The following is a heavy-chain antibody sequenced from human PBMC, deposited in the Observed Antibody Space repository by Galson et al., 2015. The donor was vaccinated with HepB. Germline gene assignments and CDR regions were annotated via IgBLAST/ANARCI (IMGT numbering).Heavy chain of an antibody. CDR3: ARAGITMVRGVIFRFDP. CDR2: IKQDGSEK. J-gene: IGHJ5*02. CDR1: GFTFSSYW. D-gene: IGHD3-10*01. Sequence: SLRLSCAASGFTFSSYWMSWVRQAPGKGLEWVANIKQDGSEKYYVDSVKGRFTISRDNAKNSLYLQMNSLRAEDTAVYYCARAGITMVRGVIFRFDPWGQGTLVTVSS. V-gene: IGHV3-7*03.